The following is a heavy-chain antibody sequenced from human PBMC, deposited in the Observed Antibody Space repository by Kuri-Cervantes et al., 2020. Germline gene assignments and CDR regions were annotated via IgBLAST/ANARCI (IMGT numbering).Heavy chain of an antibody. D-gene: IGHD4-11*01. CDR3: ARASFYSNYRFDY. J-gene: IGHJ4*02. CDR2: INPNSGGT. CDR1: GYTFTGYY. V-gene: IGHV1-2*02. Sequence: ASVKVSCKASGYTFTGYYMHWVRQAPGQGLEWMGWINPNSGGTNYAQKFQGRVTMTRDTSISTAYMELSRLRSDDTAVYYCARASFYSNYRFDYWGQGTLVTVSS.